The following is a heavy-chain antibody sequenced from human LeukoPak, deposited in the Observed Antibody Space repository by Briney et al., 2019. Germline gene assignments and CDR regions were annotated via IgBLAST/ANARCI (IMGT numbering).Heavy chain of an antibody. CDR1: GGTFSSYA. J-gene: IGHJ6*02. CDR3: ARVLGRPYYYGSGSAKDGMDV. CDR2: IIPIFGTA. V-gene: IGHV1-69*13. D-gene: IGHD3-10*01. Sequence: SVKVSCKASGGTFSSYAISWVRQAPGQGLEWMGGIIPIFGTANYAQKFQGRVTITADESTSTAYMELSSLRSEDTAVYYCARVLGRPYYYGSGSAKDGMDVWGQGTTVTVSS.